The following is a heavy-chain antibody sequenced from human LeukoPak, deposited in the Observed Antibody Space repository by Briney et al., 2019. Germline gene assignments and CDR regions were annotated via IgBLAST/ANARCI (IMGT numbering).Heavy chain of an antibody. V-gene: IGHV3-43D*03. CDR3: AKVGPADCSSTSCCPGLAAAYYYMDV. D-gene: IGHD2-2*01. CDR2: ISWDGGST. Sequence: GGSLRLSCAASGFTFDDYAMHWVRQAPGKGLEWVSLISWDGGSTYYADSVKGRFTISRDNSKNSLYLQMNSLRAEDTALYNCAKVGPADCSSTSCCPGLAAAYYYMDVWGKGTTVTVSS. J-gene: IGHJ6*03. CDR1: GFTFDDYA.